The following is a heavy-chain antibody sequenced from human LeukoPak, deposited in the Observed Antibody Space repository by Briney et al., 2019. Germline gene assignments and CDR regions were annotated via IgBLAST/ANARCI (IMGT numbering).Heavy chain of an antibody. CDR1: GYRFTSYW. CDR3: ARRVAAAGTFLDY. D-gene: IGHD6-13*01. Sequence: GESLKIPCKGSGYRFTSYWIGWVRQMPGKGLEWMGIIYPGDSDTIYSPSCQGQVTISADKSISTAYLQWSSLKASDTAMYYCARRVAAAGTFLDYWGQGTLVTVSS. CDR2: IYPGDSDT. J-gene: IGHJ4*02. V-gene: IGHV5-51*01.